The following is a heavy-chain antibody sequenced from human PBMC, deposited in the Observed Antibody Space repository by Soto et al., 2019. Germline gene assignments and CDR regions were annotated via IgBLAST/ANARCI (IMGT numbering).Heavy chain of an antibody. D-gene: IGHD2-15*01. Sequence: GGSLRLSCAASGFTFSSYWMHWVRQAPGKGLVWVSRINSDGSSTSYADSVKGRFTISRDNAKNTLYLQMNSLRAEDTAVYYCARYSRYCSGGSCSVIEYYYYYMDVWGKGTTVTVSS. J-gene: IGHJ6*03. CDR1: GFTFSSYW. CDR2: INSDGSST. CDR3: ARYSRYCSGGSCSVIEYYYYYMDV. V-gene: IGHV3-74*01.